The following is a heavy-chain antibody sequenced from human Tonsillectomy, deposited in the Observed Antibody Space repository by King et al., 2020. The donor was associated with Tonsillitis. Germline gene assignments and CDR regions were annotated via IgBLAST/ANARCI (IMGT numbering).Heavy chain of an antibody. CDR2: TXXRSKWXT. J-gene: IGHJ4*02. D-gene: IGHD6-13*01. CDR1: GDSVSSSSAA. V-gene: IGHV6-1*01. CDR3: XRXXSNTXXXPXXFDY. Sequence: VQLQQSGPGLVKPSQTLSLTCAISGDSVSSSSAAWHWIRQSPSRGLEWLGRTXXRSKWXTDXAVSVKSRITVNPXTSKNQFSLHLSSVTPEDTAVFYXXRXXSNTXXXPXXFDYXXXGTL.